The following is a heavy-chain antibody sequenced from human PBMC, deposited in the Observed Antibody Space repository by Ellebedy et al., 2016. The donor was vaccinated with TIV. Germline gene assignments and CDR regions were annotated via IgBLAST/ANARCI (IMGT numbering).Heavy chain of an antibody. CDR3: ARAREPGYFAYHYYRMDV. Sequence: PGGSLRLSCKPSGFAFGDYYMSWVRQAPGKGPEWLSYITNTGHTVYYADSVKGRFTVARDNARNSMYLQMDSLRVEDTAIYYCARAREPGYFAYHYYRMDVWGQGTTVTVSS. CDR1: GFAFGDYY. V-gene: IGHV3-11*01. D-gene: IGHD3-9*01. CDR2: ITNTGHTV. J-gene: IGHJ6*02.